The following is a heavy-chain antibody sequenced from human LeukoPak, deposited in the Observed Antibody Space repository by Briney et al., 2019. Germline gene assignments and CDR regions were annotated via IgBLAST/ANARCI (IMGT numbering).Heavy chain of an antibody. D-gene: IGHD6-6*01. V-gene: IGHV3-30*18. CDR3: AKVGQLVRQDLHYFDY. J-gene: IGHJ4*02. CDR2: ISYDGSNK. CDR1: GFTFSSYG. Sequence: PGGSLRLSCAASGFTFSSYGMHWVRQAPGKGLEWVAVISYDGSNKYYADSVKGRFTISRDNSKNTLYLQMNSLRAEDTAVYYCAKVGQLVRQDLHYFDYWGQGTLVTVSS.